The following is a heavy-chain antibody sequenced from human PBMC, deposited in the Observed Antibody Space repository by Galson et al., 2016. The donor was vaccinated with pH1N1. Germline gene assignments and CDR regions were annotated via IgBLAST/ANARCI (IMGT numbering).Heavy chain of an antibody. Sequence: QSGAEVKKSGESLKISCKGSGYSFKSYWIAWVRQMPGKGLEWMGIIYPGDSDTRYSPSFLGQVIMSADKSISTAFLQWSSLNASDTAMYYCARRGINGTDFWGQGTLVIVSS. CDR2: IYPGDSDT. D-gene: IGHD1/OR15-1a*01. J-gene: IGHJ4*02. CDR3: ARRGINGTDF. CDR1: GYSFKSYW. V-gene: IGHV5-51*01.